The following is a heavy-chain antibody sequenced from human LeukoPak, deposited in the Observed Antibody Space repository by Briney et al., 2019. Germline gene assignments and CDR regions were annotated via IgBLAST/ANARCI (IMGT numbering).Heavy chain of an antibody. CDR3: AREAAAAAGTRDY. Sequence: GGSLRLSCAASGFTFSSYWMHWVRQAPGKGLVWVSRINSDGSSTSYADSVKGRFTISRDNAKNTLYLQMNSLRAEDTAVYYCAREAAAAAGTRDYWGQGTLVTVSS. V-gene: IGHV3-74*01. D-gene: IGHD6-13*01. J-gene: IGHJ4*02. CDR2: INSDGSST. CDR1: GFTFSSYW.